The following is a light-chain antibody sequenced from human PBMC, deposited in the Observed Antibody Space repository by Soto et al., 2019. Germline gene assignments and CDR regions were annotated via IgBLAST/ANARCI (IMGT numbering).Light chain of an antibody. J-gene: IGKJ1*01. CDR3: QQLHNYPRT. V-gene: IGKV1D-13*01. CDR2: AVS. CDR1: QGIYDS. Sequence: AIQLTQSPSSLSASVGDRVTITCRASQGIYDSLAWYQQKPGRAPNLLIYAVSRLQSGVPSRFSGSGSETEFTPAIINLQPEDFAIYYCQQLHNYPRTFGQGTKVEVK.